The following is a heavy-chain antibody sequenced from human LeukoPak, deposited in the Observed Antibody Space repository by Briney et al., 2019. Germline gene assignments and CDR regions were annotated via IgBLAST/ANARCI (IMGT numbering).Heavy chain of an antibody. CDR2: IYPGDSDT. CDR1: GYSFTTYW. D-gene: IGHD5-24*01. J-gene: IGHJ5*02. Sequence: HGESLKISCKGSGYSFTTYWIGWVRQMPGKGLEWMGIIYPGDSDTTYSPSFQGQVTISADKSITTAYLQWSSLKASDTAMYYCARDDGYNRLGFDPWGQGTLVTVSS. CDR3: ARDDGYNRLGFDP. V-gene: IGHV5-51*01.